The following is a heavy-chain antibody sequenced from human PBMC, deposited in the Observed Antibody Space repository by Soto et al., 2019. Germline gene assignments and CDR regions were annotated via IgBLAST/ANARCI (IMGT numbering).Heavy chain of an antibody. Sequence: SETLSLTCTVSGGSISSSSYYWGWIRQPPGKGLEWIGSIYYSGSTYYNPSLKSRVTISVDTSKNQFSLKLSSVTAADTALYYCARHLTYCISTSCLNWFDPWGQGTLVTVSS. V-gene: IGHV4-39*01. CDR3: ARHLTYCISTSCLNWFDP. J-gene: IGHJ5*02. CDR1: GGSISSSSYY. CDR2: IYYSGST. D-gene: IGHD2-2*01.